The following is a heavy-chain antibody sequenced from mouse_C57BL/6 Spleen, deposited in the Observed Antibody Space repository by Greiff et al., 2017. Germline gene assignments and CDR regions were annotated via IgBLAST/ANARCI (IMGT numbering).Heavy chain of an antibody. CDR1: GYAFSSYW. V-gene: IGHV1-80*01. CDR3: ARSEDYGSSYSCWFDV. Sequence: VQLQQSGAELVKPGASVKISCKASGYAFSSYWMNWVKQRPGKGLEWIGQIYPGDGDTNYNGKFKGKATLTADKSSSTAYMQLSSLTSEDSAVYFCARSEDYGSSYSCWFDVWGTGTTVTVSS. CDR2: IYPGDGDT. J-gene: IGHJ1*03. D-gene: IGHD1-1*01.